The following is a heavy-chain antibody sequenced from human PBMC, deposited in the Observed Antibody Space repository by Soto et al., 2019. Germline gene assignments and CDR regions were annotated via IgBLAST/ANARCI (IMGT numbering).Heavy chain of an antibody. CDR3: ARTVGYYYGMDV. Sequence: QVQLVQSGAEVKKPGASVKVSCKASGYTFTSYAMHWVRQAPGQRLEWMGWINAGNGNTKYSQKFQGRVTITRDTSASTDYMELSSLRSEDTAVYSCARTVGYYYGMDVWGQGTTVTVSS. J-gene: IGHJ6*02. V-gene: IGHV1-3*01. D-gene: IGHD4-17*01. CDR2: INAGNGNT. CDR1: GYTFTSYA.